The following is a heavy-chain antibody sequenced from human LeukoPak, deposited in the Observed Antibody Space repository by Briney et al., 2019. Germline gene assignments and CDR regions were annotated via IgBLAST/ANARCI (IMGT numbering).Heavy chain of an antibody. CDR1: GYSFTSYW. Sequence: GESLKISCKGSGYSFTSYWISWVRQMPGKGLEWMGRIDPSDSYTNYGPSFQGHVTISANKSISTAYLQWSSLKASDTAMYYCARHPHRITMVRGVISPALVDYWGQGTLVTVSS. J-gene: IGHJ4*02. CDR2: IDPSDSYT. D-gene: IGHD3-10*01. V-gene: IGHV5-10-1*01. CDR3: ARHPHRITMVRGVISPALVDY.